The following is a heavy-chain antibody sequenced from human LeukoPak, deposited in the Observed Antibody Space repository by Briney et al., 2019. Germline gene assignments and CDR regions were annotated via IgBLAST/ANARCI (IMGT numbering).Heavy chain of an antibody. CDR2: INHSGST. J-gene: IGHJ4*02. V-gene: IGHV4-34*01. CDR3: ARGGLISVRPGLDH. Sequence: SETLSLTCGVYGGSFNYYYWTWIRQPPGKGLEWIGEINHSGSTDYNPSLKSRATISVHTSKKQFSLKMTSVTAADTAVYYCARGGLISVRPGLDHWGQGTLVTVSS. D-gene: IGHD3-10*01. CDR1: GGSFNYYY.